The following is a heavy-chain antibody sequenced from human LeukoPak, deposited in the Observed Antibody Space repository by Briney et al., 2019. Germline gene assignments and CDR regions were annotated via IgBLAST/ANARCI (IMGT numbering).Heavy chain of an antibody. CDR1: GGSISSSNW. CDR2: IYHSGST. Sequence: PSETLSLTCAVSGGSISSSNWWSWVRQPPGKGLEWIGEIYHSGSTNYNPSLKSRVTISVDKSKNQFSLKLSSVTAADTAVYYCARDQYYDILTGYSRPTKPVDWGQGTLVTVSS. CDR3: ARDQYYDILTGYSRPTKPVD. V-gene: IGHV4-4*02. D-gene: IGHD3-9*01. J-gene: IGHJ4*02.